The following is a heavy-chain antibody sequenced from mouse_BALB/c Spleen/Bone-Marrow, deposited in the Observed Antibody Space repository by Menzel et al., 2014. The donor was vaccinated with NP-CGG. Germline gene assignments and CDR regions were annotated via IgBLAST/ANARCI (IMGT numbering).Heavy chain of an antibody. CDR2: TNNNGGST. Sequence: ECGGGLVQPGGSLKLSCVASGFTFSSYGMSWVRQTPDKRLELVATTNNNGGSTYYPDSVKGQFTISRDNAKNTLYLQMSSLKSEDTAMYYCARVYGWYFDVWGAGTTVTASS. J-gene: IGHJ1*01. V-gene: IGHV5-6-3*01. D-gene: IGHD1-1*01. CDR1: GFTFSSYG. CDR3: ARVYGWYFDV.